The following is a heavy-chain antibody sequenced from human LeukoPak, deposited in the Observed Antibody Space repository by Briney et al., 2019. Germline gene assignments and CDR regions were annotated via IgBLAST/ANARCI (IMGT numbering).Heavy chain of an antibody. CDR1: GFSVSTNY. CDR2: IYSGGGT. J-gene: IGHJ4*02. D-gene: IGHD7-27*01. CDR3: ARDLALGGLTD. Sequence: QPGESLRLSCVVSGFSVSTNYMSWVRQAPGKGLEWVSLIYSGGGTYYADSVKGRFTISRDNSKNTLFLQMNGLRAEDTAVYYCARDLALGGLTDWGQGTLVTVSS. V-gene: IGHV3-66*01.